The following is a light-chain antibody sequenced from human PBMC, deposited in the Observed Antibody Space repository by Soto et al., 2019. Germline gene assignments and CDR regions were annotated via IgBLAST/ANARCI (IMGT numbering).Light chain of an antibody. CDR3: QQGYSTPHT. CDR2: AAS. V-gene: IGKV1-39*01. Sequence: DIHMTQSPSSLSASVGDRVTITCRASQRISNYLNWYQQRPGKAPKLLIYAASTLQSGVPSRFSGSGSGTDFTLAISSLQPEDFATYYCQQGYSTPHTFGQGTKLEIK. J-gene: IGKJ2*01. CDR1: QRISNY.